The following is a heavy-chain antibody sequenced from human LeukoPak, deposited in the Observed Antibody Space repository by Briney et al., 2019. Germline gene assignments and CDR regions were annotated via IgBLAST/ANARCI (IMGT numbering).Heavy chain of an antibody. J-gene: IGHJ3*02. CDR2: ISYDGSNK. CDR1: GFTFSSYA. Sequence: PGGSLRLSCAASGFTFSSYAMHWVRQAPGKGLEWVAVISYDGSNKYYADSVKGRFTISRDNSKNTLYRQMNSLRAEDTAVYYCARGDTMVRGVTGAFDIWGQGTMVTVSS. D-gene: IGHD3-10*01. V-gene: IGHV3-30*04. CDR3: ARGDTMVRGVTGAFDI.